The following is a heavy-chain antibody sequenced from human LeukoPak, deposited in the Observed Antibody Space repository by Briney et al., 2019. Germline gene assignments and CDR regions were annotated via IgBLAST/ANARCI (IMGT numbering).Heavy chain of an antibody. CDR3: ASVDNWNGAEGYFQH. V-gene: IGHV4-30-4*08. Sequence: SQTLSLTCTVSGGSISSGDYYWSWIRQPPGKGLEWIGYIYYSGSTYYNPSLKSRVTISVDTSKNQFSLKLSSVTAADTAVYYCASVDNWNGAEGYFQHWGQGTLVTVSS. D-gene: IGHD1-20*01. CDR1: GGSISSGDYY. J-gene: IGHJ1*01. CDR2: IYYSGST.